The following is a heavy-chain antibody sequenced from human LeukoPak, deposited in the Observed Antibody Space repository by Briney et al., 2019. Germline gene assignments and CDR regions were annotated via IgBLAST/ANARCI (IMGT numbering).Heavy chain of an antibody. CDR2: IYPNTSDT. Sequence: GESLKIFCGGSGYSFTNHRIGWVRQMSGKGLEWMGLIYPNTSDTRYSPSFQGQVTISADKSNNTAYLQWSSLKASDTAMYYCARPPLGATTPAYWGQGTLVTVSS. D-gene: IGHD1-26*01. J-gene: IGHJ4*02. CDR3: ARPPLGATTPAY. V-gene: IGHV5-51*01. CDR1: GYSFTNHR.